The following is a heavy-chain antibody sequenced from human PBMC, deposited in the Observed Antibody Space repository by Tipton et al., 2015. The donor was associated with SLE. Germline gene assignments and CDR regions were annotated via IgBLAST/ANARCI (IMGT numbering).Heavy chain of an antibody. V-gene: IGHV4-59*01. D-gene: IGHD3-10*01. Sequence: LRLSCTVSGGSISSYYWSWIRQPPGRGLEWIGYIYYSGSTNYNPFLKSRVTISVDTSKNQFSLKLSSVTAAATAVYYCARVRGRGYFQHWGQGTLITVSS. J-gene: IGHJ1*01. CDR3: ARVRGRGYFQH. CDR1: GGSISSYY. CDR2: IYYSGST.